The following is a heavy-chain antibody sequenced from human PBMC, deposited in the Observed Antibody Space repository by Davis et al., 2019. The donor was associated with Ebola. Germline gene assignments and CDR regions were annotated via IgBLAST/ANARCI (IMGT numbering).Heavy chain of an antibody. J-gene: IGHJ3*02. CDR1: GYTFTSYG. Sequence: SVKVSCKASGYTFTSYGISWVRQAPGQGLEWMGGIIPIFGTANYAQKFQGRVTITADESTSTAYMELSSLRSEDTAVYYCASTWLRDAFDIWGQGTMVTVSS. CDR2: IIPIFGTA. CDR3: ASTWLRDAFDI. V-gene: IGHV1-69*13. D-gene: IGHD5-12*01.